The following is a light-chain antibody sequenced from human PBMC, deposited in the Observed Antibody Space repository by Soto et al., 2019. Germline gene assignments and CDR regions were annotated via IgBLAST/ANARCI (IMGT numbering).Light chain of an antibody. CDR1: SSDVGGYNY. CDR2: DVS. V-gene: IGLV2-11*01. J-gene: IGLJ1*01. CDR3: CPNAGSLEV. Sequence: QSVLTQSPSLSGSPGQSVTISCTGTSSDVGGYNYVSWYQQHPGKAPKVMIYDVSKRPSGVPDRFSGSKSGNTASLTISGLQAEDEVIFYCCPNAGSLEVFGIGPTVTAL.